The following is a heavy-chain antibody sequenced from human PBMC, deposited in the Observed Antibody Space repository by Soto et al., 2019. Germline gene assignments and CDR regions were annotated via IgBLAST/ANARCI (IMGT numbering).Heavy chain of an antibody. Sequence: SETLSLTCTVSGGSISSYYWSWIRQPPGKGLEWIGYIYYSGSTNYNPSLKSRVTISVDTSKNQFSLKLSSVTAADTAVYYCARGRPPIRGWSGYSYYMDVWGKGTTVTVSS. CDR2: IYYSGST. V-gene: IGHV4-59*01. D-gene: IGHD3-3*01. CDR1: GGSISSYY. CDR3: ARGRPPIRGWSGYSYYMDV. J-gene: IGHJ6*03.